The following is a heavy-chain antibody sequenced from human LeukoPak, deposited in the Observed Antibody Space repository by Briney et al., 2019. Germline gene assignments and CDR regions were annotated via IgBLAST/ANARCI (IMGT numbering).Heavy chain of an antibody. CDR1: GYTFTSYG. D-gene: IGHD2-15*01. V-gene: IGHV1-69*13. J-gene: IGHJ4*02. CDR3: ARAHCSGGSCYSFYLDY. CDR2: IIPIFGTA. Sequence: SVKVSCKASGYTFTSYGISWVRQAPGQGLEWMGGIIPIFGTANYAQKFQGRVTITADESTSTAYMELSSLRSEDTAVYYCARAHCSGGSCYSFYLDYWGQGTLVTVSS.